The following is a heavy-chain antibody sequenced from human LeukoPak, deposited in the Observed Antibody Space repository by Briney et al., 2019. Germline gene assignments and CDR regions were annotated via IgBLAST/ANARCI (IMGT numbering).Heavy chain of an antibody. CDR3: ARDYYDSSGYVED. J-gene: IGHJ4*02. CDR2: ISSSSSYI. D-gene: IGHD3-22*01. V-gene: IGHV3-21*01. CDR1: GFTFSSYS. Sequence: GGSLRLSCAASGFTFSSYSMNWVRQAPGKGLEWVSSISSSSSYIYYADSVKSRFTISRDNAKNSLYLQMNSLRAEDTAVYYCARDYYDSSGYVEDWGQGTLVTVSS.